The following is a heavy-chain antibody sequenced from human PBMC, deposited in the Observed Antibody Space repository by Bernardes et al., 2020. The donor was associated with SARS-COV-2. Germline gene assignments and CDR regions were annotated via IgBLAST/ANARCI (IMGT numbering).Heavy chain of an antibody. V-gene: IGHV4-59*01. D-gene: IGHD1-26*01. CDR1: GGSISVYY. CDR3: AREWSSFDH. CDR2: IHHSGTT. Sequence: SETLSRTCTVSGGSISVYYWSWIRQPPGQGLEWIGYIHHSGTTSYNPSFKSRVTISVDTSKNQLSLKLSSVTAADTDVYYCAREWSSFDHWGQGTLVTVSS. J-gene: IGHJ4*02.